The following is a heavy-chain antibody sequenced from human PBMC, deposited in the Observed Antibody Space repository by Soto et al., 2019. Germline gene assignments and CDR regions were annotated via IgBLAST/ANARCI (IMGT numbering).Heavy chain of an antibody. J-gene: IGHJ4*02. CDR3: ARAGTSLGHDY. CDR1: GGSISSGDYY. V-gene: IGHV4-30-4*01. CDR2: IYYSGST. D-gene: IGHD1-1*01. Sequence: PSETLSLTCTVSGGSISSGDYYWSWIRQPPGKGLEWIGYIYYSGSTYYNPSLKSRVTISVDTSKNQFSLKLSSVTAADTAVYYCARAGTSLGHDYWGQGTLVTVSS.